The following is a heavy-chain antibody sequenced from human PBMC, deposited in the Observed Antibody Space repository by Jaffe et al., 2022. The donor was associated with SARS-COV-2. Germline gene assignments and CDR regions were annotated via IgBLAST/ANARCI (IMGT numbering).Heavy chain of an antibody. D-gene: IGHD2-2*01. CDR2: IIPIFGTA. CDR3: ARDLSSDIVVVPAAMGWFDP. J-gene: IGHJ5*02. V-gene: IGHV1-69*01. CDR1: GGTFSSYA. Sequence: QVQLVQSGAEVKKPGSSVKVSCKASGGTFSSYAISWVRQAPGQGLEWMGGIIPIFGTANYAQKFQGRVTITADESTSTAYMELSSLRSEDTAVYYCARDLSSDIVVVPAAMGWFDPWGQGTLVTVSS.